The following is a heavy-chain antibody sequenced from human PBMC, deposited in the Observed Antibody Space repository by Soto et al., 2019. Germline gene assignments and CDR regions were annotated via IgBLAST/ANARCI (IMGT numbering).Heavy chain of an antibody. CDR1: GFTFSSYS. V-gene: IGHV3-48*02. CDR2: ISSSSSTI. J-gene: IGHJ6*02. D-gene: IGHD3-22*01. CDR3: ARDYYDSSGYNYGMDV. Sequence: LRLSCAASGFTFSSYSMNWVRQAPGKGLEWVSYISSSSSTIYYADSVKGRFTISRDNAKNSLYLQMNSLRDEDTAVYYCARDYYDSSGYNYGMDVWGQGTTVTVSS.